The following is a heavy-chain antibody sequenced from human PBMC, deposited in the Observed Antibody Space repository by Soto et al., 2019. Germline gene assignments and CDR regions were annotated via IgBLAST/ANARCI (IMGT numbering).Heavy chain of an antibody. J-gene: IGHJ6*02. V-gene: IGHV3-7*03. CDR3: ARLPGGGYNSLRWYYYYYGMDV. D-gene: IGHD5-12*01. CDR1: GFTFSSYW. CDR2: IKQDGSEK. Sequence: VGSLRLSCAASGFTFSSYWMSWVRQAPGKGLEWVANIKQDGSEKYYVDSVKGRFTISRDNAKNSLYLQMNSLRAEDTAVYYCARLPGGGYNSLRWYYYYYGMDVWGQGTTVTVSS.